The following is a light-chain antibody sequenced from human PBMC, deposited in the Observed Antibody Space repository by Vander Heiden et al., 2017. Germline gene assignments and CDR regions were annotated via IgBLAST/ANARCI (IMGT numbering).Light chain of an antibody. CDR2: AAS. CDR1: QSISSY. Sequence: DIQMTQSPSSLSASVGDRVTITCRASQSISSYLNWYQQKPGKAPKLLIYAASSLQSGVPSRFSGSGSGTYFTLTISSLQPEDFATYYCQQSDSTLWTFGQGTKVEIK. CDR3: QQSDSTLWT. V-gene: IGKV1-39*01. J-gene: IGKJ1*01.